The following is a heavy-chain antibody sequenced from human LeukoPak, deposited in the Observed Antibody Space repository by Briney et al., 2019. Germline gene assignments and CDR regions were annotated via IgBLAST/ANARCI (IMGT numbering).Heavy chain of an antibody. CDR1: GGSISSYY. CDR2: IYYSGST. V-gene: IGHV4-59*01. J-gene: IGHJ3*02. Sequence: PSETLSLTCTVSGGSISSYYWSWIRQPPGKGLEWIGYIYYSGSTNYNPSLKSRVTISVDTSKNQFSLKLSSVTAAGTAVYYCTRGGYDILTGYYAFDIWGQGTMVTVSS. D-gene: IGHD3-9*01. CDR3: TRGGYDILTGYYAFDI.